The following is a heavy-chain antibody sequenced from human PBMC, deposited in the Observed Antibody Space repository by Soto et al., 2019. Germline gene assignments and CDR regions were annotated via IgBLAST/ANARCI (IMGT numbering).Heavy chain of an antibody. CDR1: GGTFSSYA. V-gene: IGHV1-69*13. D-gene: IGHD6-19*01. CDR3: ARGNGRGEQWLVDYYYYGMDV. Sequence: SVKVSCKASGGTFSSYAISWVRQAPGQGLEWMGGIIPILGTANYAQKFQGRVTITADESTSAAYMELSSLRSEDTAVYYCARGNGRGEQWLVDYYYYGMDVWGQGTTVTVSS. CDR2: IIPILGTA. J-gene: IGHJ6*02.